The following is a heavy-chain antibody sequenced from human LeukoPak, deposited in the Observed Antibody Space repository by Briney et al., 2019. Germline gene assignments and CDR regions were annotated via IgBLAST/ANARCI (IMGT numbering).Heavy chain of an antibody. V-gene: IGHV1-18*01. Sequence: ASVKVSCKGSGYTFTSYGISWVRQAPGQGLEWMGWISAYNGNTNYAQKLQGRVTMTTDTSTSTAYMELRSLRSDDTAVYYCARDWGRAVAVPYGMDVWGQGTTVTVSS. D-gene: IGHD6-19*01. CDR3: ARDWGRAVAVPYGMDV. CDR2: ISAYNGNT. J-gene: IGHJ6*02. CDR1: GYTFTSYG.